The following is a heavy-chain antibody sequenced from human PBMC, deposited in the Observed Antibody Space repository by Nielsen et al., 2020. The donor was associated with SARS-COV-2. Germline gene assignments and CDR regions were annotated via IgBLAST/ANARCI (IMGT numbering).Heavy chain of an antibody. Sequence: VRQAPGKGLEWVGRIKSKTDGGTTDYAAPVKGRFTISRDDSKNTLYLQMNSLRAEDTAVYYCAKDSHCSGGSCYSGHYYYYGMDVWGQGTTVTVSS. CDR2: IKSKTDGGTT. CDR3: AKDSHCSGGSCYSGHYYYYGMDV. V-gene: IGHV3-15*01. D-gene: IGHD2-15*01. J-gene: IGHJ6*02.